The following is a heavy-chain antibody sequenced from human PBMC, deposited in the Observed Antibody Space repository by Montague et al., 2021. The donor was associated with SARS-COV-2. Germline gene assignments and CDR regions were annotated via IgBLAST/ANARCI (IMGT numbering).Heavy chain of an antibody. Sequence: SETLSLTSAVYGGSFSGYYWSWIRQPPGKGLEWIGEINHSGSTNYNPSLKSRVTISVDTSKNQFSLKLSSVTAADTAVYYCARGYDYVWGSYRYLHWSDPWGQGTLVTVSS. J-gene: IGHJ5*02. D-gene: IGHD3-16*02. CDR3: ARGYDYVWGSYRYLHWSDP. V-gene: IGHV4-34*01. CDR2: INHSGST. CDR1: GGSFSGYY.